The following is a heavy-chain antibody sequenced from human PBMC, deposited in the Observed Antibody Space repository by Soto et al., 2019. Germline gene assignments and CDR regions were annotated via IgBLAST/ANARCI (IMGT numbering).Heavy chain of an antibody. CDR1: GFTISSYA. CDR2: ISGSGGST. CDR3: AKDHYCTNGVGYDY. V-gene: IGHV3-23*01. Sequence: GGSLRLSCATSGFTISSYAMSWVRQAPGKGLEWVSAISGSGGSTYYANSMKGRFTISRDNTKNTLYLQMNSLGAEDTAVYYCAKDHYCTNGVGYDYWGQGTLVTVSS. D-gene: IGHD2-8*01. J-gene: IGHJ4*02.